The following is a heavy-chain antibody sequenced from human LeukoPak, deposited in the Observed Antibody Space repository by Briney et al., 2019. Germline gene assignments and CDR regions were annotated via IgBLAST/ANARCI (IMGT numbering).Heavy chain of an antibody. Sequence: GGSLRFSCAASGSTFTSYWMTWVRQAPGKGLQWVSYISSGGDIMHYADSVKGQFTISRDNAKNSVYLQMTSLRAEDTALYYCAKDATAVPGTVYMDVWGKGTTVTISS. CDR2: ISSGGDIM. V-gene: IGHV3-48*04. J-gene: IGHJ6*03. CDR1: GSTFTSYW. CDR3: AKDATAVPGTVYMDV. D-gene: IGHD6-13*01.